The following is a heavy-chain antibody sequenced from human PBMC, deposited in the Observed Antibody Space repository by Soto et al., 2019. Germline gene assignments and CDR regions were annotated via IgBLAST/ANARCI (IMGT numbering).Heavy chain of an antibody. CDR3: AREDRGNSPLDY. D-gene: IGHD4-4*01. V-gene: IGHV4-59*01. Sequence: SETLSLTCTVRGDSITNNYWNWLRQPPGKGLEWIGYFRDSRNPTYNPSLKSRATISVDSSRNQFSLKLTSVTAADTAVYYCAREDRGNSPLDYWGQGTLVTVSS. J-gene: IGHJ4*02. CDR1: GDSITNNY. CDR2: FRDSRNP.